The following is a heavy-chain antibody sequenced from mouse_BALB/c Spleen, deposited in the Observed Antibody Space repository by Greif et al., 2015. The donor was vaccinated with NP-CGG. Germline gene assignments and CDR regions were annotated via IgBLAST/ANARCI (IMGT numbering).Heavy chain of an antibody. D-gene: IGHD1-1*02. J-gene: IGHJ1*01. CDR1: GFSLTSYG. CDR2: IWRGGST. Sequence: QVQLKQPGPGLVQPSQSLSITCTVSGFSLTSYGVHWVRQSPGKGLEWLGVIWRGGSTDYNAAFMPRLSITKDNSKGQVFFKMNSLQADDTAIYYCANGNVWGAGTTVTVSS. V-gene: IGHV2-5*01. CDR3: ANGNV.